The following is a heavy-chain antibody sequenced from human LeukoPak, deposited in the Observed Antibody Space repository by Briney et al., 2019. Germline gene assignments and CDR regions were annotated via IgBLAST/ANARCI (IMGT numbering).Heavy chain of an antibody. Sequence: GGSLRLSCAASGFTVSTNYMSWVRQAPGKGLEWVSVIYSGGGTDYADSVKGRFTISRDNSKNMLYLQMNNLRAEDTAVYYCARHGYSSGWFRGWGQGTLVTVSS. J-gene: IGHJ4*02. CDR2: IYSGGGT. D-gene: IGHD6-19*01. CDR1: GFTVSTNY. CDR3: ARHGYSSGWFRG. V-gene: IGHV3-53*01.